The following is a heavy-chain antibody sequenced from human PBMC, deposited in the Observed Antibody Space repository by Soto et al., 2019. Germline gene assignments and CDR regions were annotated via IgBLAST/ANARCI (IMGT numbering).Heavy chain of an antibody. CDR1: GFTFNNYA. CDR3: AKDLRGYGYYDY. J-gene: IGHJ4*01. CDR2: ISGNGRGT. V-gene: IGHV3-23*01. Sequence: CAASGFTFNNYAMSWVRQAPGRGLEWVSAISGNGRGTYYADSVKGRFTISRDNSKNTHYLQMNSLRAEDTAVYYCAKDLRGYGYYDYWRHGPPVTVS. D-gene: IGHD4-17*01.